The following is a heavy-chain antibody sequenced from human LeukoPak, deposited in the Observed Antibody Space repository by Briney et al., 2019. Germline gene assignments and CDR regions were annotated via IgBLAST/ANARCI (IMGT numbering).Heavy chain of an antibody. D-gene: IGHD3-22*01. Sequence: GASVKVSCKASGYTFTSYAMHWVRQAPGQRLEWMGWINAGNGNTKYSQKFQGRVTITRDTSASTAYMELSSLRSEDTAVYYCASRTPYYYDSSGYYILAYWGQGTLVTVSS. V-gene: IGHV1-3*01. CDR2: INAGNGNT. CDR3: ASRTPYYYDSSGYYILAY. J-gene: IGHJ4*02. CDR1: GYTFTSYA.